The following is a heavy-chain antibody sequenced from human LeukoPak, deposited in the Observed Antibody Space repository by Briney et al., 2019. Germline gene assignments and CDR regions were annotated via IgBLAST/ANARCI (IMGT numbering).Heavy chain of an antibody. CDR3: ARAGYSSGWQLGGNY. Sequence: GASVKVSCKASGYTFTSYDINWVRQATGQGLEWMGWMNPNSGNTGYAQKFQGRVTMTTDTSTSTAYMELRSLRSDDTAVYYCARAGYSSGWQLGGNYWGQGTLVTVSS. CDR2: MNPNSGNT. CDR1: GYTFTSYD. V-gene: IGHV1-8*01. D-gene: IGHD6-19*01. J-gene: IGHJ4*02.